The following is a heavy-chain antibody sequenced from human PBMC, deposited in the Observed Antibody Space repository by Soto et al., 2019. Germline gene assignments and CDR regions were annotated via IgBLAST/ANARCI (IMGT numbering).Heavy chain of an antibody. J-gene: IGHJ6*02. Sequence: GGSLRLSCAASGFTFSSYWMSWVRQAPGKGLEWVANIKQDGSEKYYVDSVKGRFTISRDNAKNSLYLQMNSLRAEDTAVYYCARDLLGYCSSTSCYLRDDYYYYYGMDVWGQGTTVTVSS. CDR3: ARDLLGYCSSTSCYLRDDYYYYYGMDV. CDR2: IKQDGSEK. V-gene: IGHV3-7*03. CDR1: GFTFSSYW. D-gene: IGHD2-2*01.